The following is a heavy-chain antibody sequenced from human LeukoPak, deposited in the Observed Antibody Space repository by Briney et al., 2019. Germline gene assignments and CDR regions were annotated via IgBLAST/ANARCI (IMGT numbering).Heavy chain of an antibody. CDR3: VRDDGYSPYDY. V-gene: IGHV3-53*01. Sequence: PGGSLRLSCAASGFIVSTKYMSWVRQAPGKGLEWVSVIYSDGSTSYADSVKGRFTISRDNSKNMLYLQMNSLRAEDPAVYYCVRDDGYSPYDYWGQGTLVTVSS. J-gene: IGHJ4*02. CDR1: GFIVSTKY. D-gene: IGHD5-24*01. CDR2: IYSDGST.